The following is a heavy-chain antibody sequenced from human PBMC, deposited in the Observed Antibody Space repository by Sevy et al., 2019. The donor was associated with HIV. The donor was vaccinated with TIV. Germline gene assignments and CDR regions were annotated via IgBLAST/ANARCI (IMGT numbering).Heavy chain of an antibody. CDR1: GYTFDSYG. CDR2: IGPYNGNI. V-gene: IGHV1-18*01. D-gene: IGHD3-10*01. CDR3: ARISTPRGKFNWFDP. J-gene: IGHJ5*02. Sequence: ASVKVSCKASGYTFDSYGISWVRQAPGQGLEYMGWIGPYNGNIKYAQNIQDRATITTDSSTSTAYMGLSSLRSDDTAVYFCARISTPRGKFNWFDPWGQGTLVTVSS.